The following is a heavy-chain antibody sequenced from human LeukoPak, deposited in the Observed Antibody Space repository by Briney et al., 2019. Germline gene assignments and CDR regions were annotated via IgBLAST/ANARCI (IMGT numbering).Heavy chain of an antibody. Sequence: ASVKVSCKASRDSFIDYYTYWLRQAPGQGLEWMGWINPNSGGTNYAQKFQGRVTMTRDTSISTAYMELSRLRSDDTAVYYCARVGSPGPLLWFGEFHLFDYWGQGTLVTVSS. J-gene: IGHJ4*02. D-gene: IGHD3-10*01. CDR3: ARVGSPGPLLWFGEFHLFDY. CDR1: RDSFIDYY. CDR2: INPNSGGT. V-gene: IGHV1-2*02.